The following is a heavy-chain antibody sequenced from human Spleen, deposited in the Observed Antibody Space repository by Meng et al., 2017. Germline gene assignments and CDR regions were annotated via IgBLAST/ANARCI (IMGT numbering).Heavy chain of an antibody. Sequence: QEHLVESGGGVVQPGRSLRLSCAASGFTFIDYAMHWVRQAPGKGLEWVSTVDADGGATYYADSMKGRFTISRDNSKNTLYLQMNSLRVEDTAIYYCVPRTTFYDYWGQGTLVTVSS. CDR3: VPRTTFYDY. CDR1: GFTFIDYA. CDR2: VDADGGAT. J-gene: IGHJ4*02. D-gene: IGHD2/OR15-2a*01. V-gene: IGHV3-NL1*01.